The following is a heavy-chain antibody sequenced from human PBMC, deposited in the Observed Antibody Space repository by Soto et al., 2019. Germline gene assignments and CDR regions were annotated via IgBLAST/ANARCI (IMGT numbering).Heavy chain of an antibody. J-gene: IGHJ3*01. CDR3: ARDPNGDYLCAFDF. CDR1: VFTFTSFF. CDR2: VGANGGGT. V-gene: IGHV3-23*01. Sequence: EVQLLEPGGGLVQPGGSLRLSCAASVFTFTSFFMSWVRQAPGKGLDWVSSVGANGGGTYYADSVKGRFIISRDNSKNTLYLQMNSRRAEDTAVYYCARDPNGDYLCAFDFWGQKTMVTVSS. D-gene: IGHD4-17*01.